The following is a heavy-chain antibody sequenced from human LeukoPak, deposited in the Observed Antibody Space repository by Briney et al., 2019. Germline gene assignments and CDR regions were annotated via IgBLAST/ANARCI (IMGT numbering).Heavy chain of an antibody. D-gene: IGHD6-6*01. CDR2: AYYTGST. Sequence: SETLSLTCSVSGGSVSSYYWSWIRQPPGKGLEWIGYAYYTGSTNYNPSLKSRVTMFEDKSKNQFSLRLYSVTVADTAVYYCARHFAYSSSSYFDYWGQGSLVTVSS. CDR3: ARHFAYSSSSYFDY. CDR1: GGSVSSYY. V-gene: IGHV4-59*08. J-gene: IGHJ4*02.